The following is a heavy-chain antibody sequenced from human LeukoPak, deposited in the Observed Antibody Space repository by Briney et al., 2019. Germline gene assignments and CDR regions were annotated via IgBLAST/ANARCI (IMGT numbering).Heavy chain of an antibody. Sequence: SETLSLTCTVSGGSISSYYWSWIRQPPGKGLEWIGYIYYSGSTNYNPSLKSRVTISADTSKNQFSLKLNSVTAADTAVYYCAAESERWLVRSWGQGTLVTVSS. J-gene: IGHJ4*02. CDR1: GGSISSYY. D-gene: IGHD6-19*01. V-gene: IGHV4-59*01. CDR2: IYYSGST. CDR3: AAESERWLVRS.